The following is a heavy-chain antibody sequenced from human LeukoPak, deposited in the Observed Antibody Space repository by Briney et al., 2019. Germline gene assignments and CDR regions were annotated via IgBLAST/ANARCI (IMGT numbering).Heavy chain of an antibody. J-gene: IGHJ5*02. CDR1: GDSVSGNSVT. V-gene: IGHV6-1*01. CDR3: ARRLTQYDCFDP. CDR2: TYYRSTWYN. Sequence: SPTLSLTCAISGDSVSGNSVTWNWIRQSPSRGLEWLGRTYYRSTWYNDYAVSVRGRITVNPDTSKNQFSLHLNSVTPEDTAVYYCARRLTQYDCFDPWGQGILVTVSS. D-gene: IGHD2-2*01.